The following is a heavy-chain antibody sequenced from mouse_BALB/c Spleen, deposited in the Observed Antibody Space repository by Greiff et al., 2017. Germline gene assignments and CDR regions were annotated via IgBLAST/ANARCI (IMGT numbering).Heavy chain of an antibody. CDR3: ARSWFAY. Sequence: QVQLQQSGAELMKPGASVKISCKATGYTFSSYWIEWVKQRPGHGLEWIGEILPGSGSTNYNEKFKGKATFTADTSSNTAYMQLNSLTSEDSAVYYCARSWFAYWGQGTLVTVSA. V-gene: IGHV1-9*01. CDR1: GYTFSSYW. J-gene: IGHJ3*01. CDR2: ILPGSGST.